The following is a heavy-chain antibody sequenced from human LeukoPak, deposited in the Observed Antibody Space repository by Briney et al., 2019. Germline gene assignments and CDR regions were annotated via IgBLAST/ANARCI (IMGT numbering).Heavy chain of an antibody. J-gene: IGHJ4*02. Sequence: PGGSPRLSCAASGFAFSSYSMNWVRQAPGKGLEWVSSISSSSSYIYYADSVKGRFTISRDNAKNSLYLQMNSLRAEDTAVYYCARDRGTVTTKFDYWGQGTLVTVSS. CDR3: ARDRGTVTTKFDY. V-gene: IGHV3-21*01. D-gene: IGHD4-17*01. CDR1: GFAFSSYS. CDR2: ISSSSSYI.